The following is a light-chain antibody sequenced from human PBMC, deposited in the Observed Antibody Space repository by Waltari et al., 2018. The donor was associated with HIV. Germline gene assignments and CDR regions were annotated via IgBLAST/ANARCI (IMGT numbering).Light chain of an antibody. J-gene: IGLJ2*01. CDR1: SSDDVTSNY. CDR3: SSYTIRTTLE. Sequence: QSALTPPAPVSGSPGPSLTIPCTGTSSDDVTSNYVSWYQPHPGAAPNLIIYDVSNRPSGVSNRFSGSKSGNTASLTISGLQAEDEADYYCSSYTIRTTLEFGGGTKLTVL. V-gene: IGLV2-14*03. CDR2: DVS.